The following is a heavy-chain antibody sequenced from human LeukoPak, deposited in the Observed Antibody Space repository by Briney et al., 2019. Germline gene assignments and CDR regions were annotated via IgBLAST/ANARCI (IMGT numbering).Heavy chain of an antibody. J-gene: IGHJ5*02. CDR2: ISSSSSYI. CDR3: AKVTPEDIVVVPAARNWFDP. CDR1: GFTFSSYS. V-gene: IGHV3-21*01. D-gene: IGHD2-2*01. Sequence: GGSLRLSCAASGFTFSSYSMNWVRQAPGKGLEWVSSISSSSSYIYYADSVKGRFTISRDNAKNSLYLQMNSLRAEDTAVYYCAKVTPEDIVVVPAARNWFDPWGQGTLVTVSS.